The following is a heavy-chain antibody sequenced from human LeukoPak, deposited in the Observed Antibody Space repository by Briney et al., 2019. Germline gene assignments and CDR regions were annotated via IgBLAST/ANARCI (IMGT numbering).Heavy chain of an antibody. J-gene: IGHJ4*02. CDR2: IWYDGSNK. V-gene: IGHV3-33*01. Sequence: GGSLRLSCAASGFTFSSYGMHWVRQAPGKGLAWVAVIWYDGSNKYYADSVKGRFTISRDNSKNTLYLQMNSLRAEDTAVYYCARDPSDIVLMVYAMLDYWGQGTLVTVSS. CDR1: GFTFSSYG. CDR3: ARDPSDIVLMVYAMLDY. D-gene: IGHD2-8*01.